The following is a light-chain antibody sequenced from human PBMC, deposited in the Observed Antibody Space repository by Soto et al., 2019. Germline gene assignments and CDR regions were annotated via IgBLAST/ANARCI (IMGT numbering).Light chain of an antibody. Sequence: EIVMTQSPATLSVSPGERATLSCRASQSVSSNLAWYQQKPGQAPKPLIYGASTRANGIPARFSGSGSGTEFTLTISSLQSEDFAVYSCQQYNNWPPWTFGQGTKVEIK. CDR3: QQYNNWPPWT. CDR2: GAS. V-gene: IGKV3-15*01. CDR1: QSVSSN. J-gene: IGKJ1*01.